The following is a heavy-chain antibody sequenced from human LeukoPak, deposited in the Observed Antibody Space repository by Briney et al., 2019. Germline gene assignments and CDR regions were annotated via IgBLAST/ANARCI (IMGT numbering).Heavy chain of an antibody. CDR2: ISNDGGGT. D-gene: IGHD3-22*01. J-gene: IGHJ5*02. CDR1: GFTFSSYA. V-gene: IGHV3-23*01. CDR3: AKGSSGYFVDL. Sequence: GGSLRLSCAASGFTFSSYAMSWVRQAPGKGLEWVSAISNDGGGTMYADFVKGRFTISRDNSKNTLFLQMNSLRAEDTALYYCAKGSSGYFVDLWGQGTLVTVSS.